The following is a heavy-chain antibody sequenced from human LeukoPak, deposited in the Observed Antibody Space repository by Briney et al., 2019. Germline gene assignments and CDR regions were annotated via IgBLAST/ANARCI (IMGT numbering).Heavy chain of an antibody. V-gene: IGHV3-23*01. CDR1: GFTFRSYA. CDR3: AKELPDTAFFTVDY. J-gene: IGHJ4*02. CDR2: VTGSGGGT. D-gene: IGHD5-18*01. Sequence: GGCLRLSCAASGFTFRSYAMSWVRQAPGKGLEWVSAVTGSGGGTYYADSVKGRFTISRDNSKNTLYLQMNSLRAEDTAVYYCAKELPDTAFFTVDYWGQGTLVTVSS.